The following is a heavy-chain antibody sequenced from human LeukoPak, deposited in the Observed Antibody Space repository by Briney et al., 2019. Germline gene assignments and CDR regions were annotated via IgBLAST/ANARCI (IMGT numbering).Heavy chain of an antibody. D-gene: IGHD2-2*02. V-gene: IGHV1-18*01. Sequence: ASVKVSCKASGYTFASYGISWVRQATGQGLEWMGWISAYNGNTNYAQKLQGRVTMTTDTSTSTAYMELRSLRSDDTAVYYCARLVVPAAIGDYWGQGTLVTVSS. CDR2: ISAYNGNT. CDR3: ARLVVPAAIGDY. J-gene: IGHJ4*02. CDR1: GYTFASYG.